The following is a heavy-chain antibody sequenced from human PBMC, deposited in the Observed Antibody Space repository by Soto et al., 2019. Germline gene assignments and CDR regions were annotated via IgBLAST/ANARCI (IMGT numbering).Heavy chain of an antibody. CDR3: ARQEVPQWFSKGYYGMDV. D-gene: IGHD6-13*01. J-gene: IGHJ6*02. CDR1: SGPFSGYY. CDR2: IKHGGST. V-gene: IGHV4-34*01. Sequence: SETLSLTCAVYSGPFSGYYWTWIRQSPGKGLEWIGEIKHGGSTNYGPSLKGRVTISLDTSRTQFSLTLRSVIAADTAVYYCARQEVPQWFSKGYYGMDVWGQGTTVTVSS.